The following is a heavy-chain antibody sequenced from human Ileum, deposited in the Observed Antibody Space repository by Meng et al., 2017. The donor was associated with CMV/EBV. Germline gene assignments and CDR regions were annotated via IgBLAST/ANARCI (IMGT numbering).Heavy chain of an antibody. CDR3: AKDMTFDP. Sequence: LRLSCAASGIIFDNYAMGWVRQAPGKGLEWVSSISGSGITTYYADSVRGRFTISRDNSKNTLFLQMNSLRVDDTAIYYCAKDMTFDPWGQGTLVTVSS. CDR1: GIIFDNYA. CDR2: ISGSGITT. D-gene: IGHD3-16*01. V-gene: IGHV3-23*01. J-gene: IGHJ5*02.